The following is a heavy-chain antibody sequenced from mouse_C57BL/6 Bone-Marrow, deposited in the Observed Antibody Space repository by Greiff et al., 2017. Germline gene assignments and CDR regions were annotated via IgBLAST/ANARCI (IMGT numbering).Heavy chain of an antibody. CDR2: IDPNSGGT. J-gene: IGHJ1*03. Sequence: QVQLQQPGAELVKPGASVKLSCKASGYTFTSYWMHWVKQRPGRGLEWIGRIDPNSGGTKYNEKFKSKATLTVDQTSSTAYMQLSSLTSEESAVYYCSRNDYCGSSYDWYFDVWCTGTTVTVSS. V-gene: IGHV1-72*01. D-gene: IGHD1-1*01. CDR3: SRNDYCGSSYDWYFDV. CDR1: GYTFTSYW.